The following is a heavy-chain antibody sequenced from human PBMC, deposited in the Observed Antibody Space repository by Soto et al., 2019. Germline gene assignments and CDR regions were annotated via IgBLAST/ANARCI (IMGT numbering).Heavy chain of an antibody. J-gene: IGHJ4*02. Sequence: EMQLVESGGDLVQPGGSLRLSCEASGFTFSRYWMSWVRQAPGKGLEWVANIKQDGSEKHYVDSMEGRFTISRDNAKNSLYLQMNSLRVEDTAVYYCERDSSGYITAWLLGLEDYYDLWGQGTLVTVSS. V-gene: IGHV3-7*04. CDR2: IKQDGSEK. CDR1: GFTFSRYW. D-gene: IGHD6-19*01. CDR3: ERDSSGYITAWLLGLEDYYDL.